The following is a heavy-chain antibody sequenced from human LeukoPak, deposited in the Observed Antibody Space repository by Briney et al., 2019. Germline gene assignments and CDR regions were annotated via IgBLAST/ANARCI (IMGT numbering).Heavy chain of an antibody. J-gene: IGHJ4*02. Sequence: GGSLRLSCAASGFTFSSYGMHWVRQAPGKGLDWLAVISYDGTNKYYADSVRGRFTISRDNSKNTLYLQMDSLRTEDTAVYYCARVELYASGWYGSIDYWGQGTLVAVSS. CDR1: GFTFSSYG. V-gene: IGHV3-30*03. D-gene: IGHD6-19*01. CDR3: ARVELYASGWYGSIDY. CDR2: ISYDGTNK.